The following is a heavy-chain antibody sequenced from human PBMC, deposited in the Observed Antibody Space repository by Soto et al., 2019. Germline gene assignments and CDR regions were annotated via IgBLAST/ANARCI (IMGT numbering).Heavy chain of an antibody. J-gene: IGHJ4*02. V-gene: IGHV5-51*01. CDR1: GYSFTSYW. CDR2: IYPGDSDT. CDR3: ASALTGTTRTFDY. Sequence: GESLKISCKGSGYSFTSYWIGWVRQMPGKGLEWMGIIYPGDSDTRYSPSFQGQVTISADKSISTVYLQWSSLKASDTAMYYCASALTGTTRTFDYWGQGTLVTVSS. D-gene: IGHD1-7*01.